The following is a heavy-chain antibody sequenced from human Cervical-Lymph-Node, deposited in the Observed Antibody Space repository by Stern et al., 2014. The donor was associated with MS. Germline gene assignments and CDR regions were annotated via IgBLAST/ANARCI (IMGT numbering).Heavy chain of an antibody. V-gene: IGHV1-69*01. CDR1: GGTFSSYA. Sequence: QVQLVQSGAEVKKPGSSGKVSCKASGGTFSSYAINWVRQAPGQGPEWMGGIIPIFGTATYAQKFQGRVTITADESTSTAYMELSSLRSEDTAVYYCARDSRHYDASYYFDSWGQGTLVTVSS. CDR3: ARDSRHYDASYYFDS. J-gene: IGHJ4*02. CDR2: IIPIFGTA. D-gene: IGHD3-16*01.